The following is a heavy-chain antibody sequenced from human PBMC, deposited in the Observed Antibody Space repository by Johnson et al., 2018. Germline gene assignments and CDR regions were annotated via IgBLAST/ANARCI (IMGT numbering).Heavy chain of an antibody. V-gene: IGHV3-23*04. J-gene: IGHJ6*02. CDR3: AKAVVRGGINYSNFYDVDV. CDR2: IGGSAGGGGT. Sequence: EVQLVESGGGLVQRGGSLRLSCAASGFTFSSYAMSWVRQAPGKGLDWVSAIGGSAGGGGTYYADSVKGRFTISRDNSKSMLYLQMKSLRAEDTAVYYWAKAVVRGGINYSNFYDVDVWGQGTTVTVSS. D-gene: IGHD3-10*01. CDR1: GFTFSSYA.